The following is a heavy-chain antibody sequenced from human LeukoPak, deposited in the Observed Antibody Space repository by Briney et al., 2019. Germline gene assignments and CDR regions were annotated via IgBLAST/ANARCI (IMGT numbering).Heavy chain of an antibody. J-gene: IGHJ4*02. CDR1: GYSFTSYW. Sequence: GESLKISCKGSGYSFTSYWIGWVRQMPGKGLEWMGIIYPGDSNIKYNPSFQAQVTISADKSITTTYLQWSSLEASDTAIYYCASTNPDGHNVDYWGQGTLVTVSS. CDR3: ASTNPDGHNVDY. D-gene: IGHD5-24*01. CDR2: IYPGDSNI. V-gene: IGHV5-51*01.